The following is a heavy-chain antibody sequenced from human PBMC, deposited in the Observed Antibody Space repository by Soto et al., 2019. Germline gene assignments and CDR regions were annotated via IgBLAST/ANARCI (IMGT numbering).Heavy chain of an antibody. CDR1: GDSVSSNSAA. D-gene: IGHD6-13*01. V-gene: IGHV6-1*01. Sequence: QVQLQQSGPGLVKPSQTLSLTCAISGDSVSSNSAAWNWIRQSPSRGLEWLGRTYYRSKWSYDYAVYGQSRININPDTSKNQSSLQLSAVTPADTAMYYCARRAGASRGNDYWGQGTLVTVSS. CDR2: TYYRSKWSY. CDR3: ARRAGASRGNDY. J-gene: IGHJ4*02.